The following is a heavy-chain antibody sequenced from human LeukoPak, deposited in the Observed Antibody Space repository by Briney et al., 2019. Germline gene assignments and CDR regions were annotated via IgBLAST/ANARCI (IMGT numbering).Heavy chain of an antibody. V-gene: IGHV4-34*01. Sequence: SETLSLTCAVYGGSFSGYYWSWIRQPPGKGLEWIGEINHSGSTNYNPSLKSRVTISVDTSKNQFSLKLSSVTAADTAVYYCARVAKACGGDCCSDAFDIWGQGTMVTVSS. D-gene: IGHD2-21*01. CDR3: ARVAKACGGDCCSDAFDI. CDR2: INHSGST. J-gene: IGHJ3*02. CDR1: GGSFSGYY.